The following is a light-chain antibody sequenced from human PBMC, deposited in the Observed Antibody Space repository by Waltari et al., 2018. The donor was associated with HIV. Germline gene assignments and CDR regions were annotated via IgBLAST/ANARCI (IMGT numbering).Light chain of an antibody. CDR1: ALPNQD. J-gene: IGLJ2*01. V-gene: IGLV3-25*03. CDR3: QSTDSSGTYIL. Sequence: SYELTQQPSVSVSPGQTARITCSGDALPNQDVYWYRQKPGQAPVLVKYKDPEGPSGIPERFSGSRSGTTVTLTISGVQAEDEADYYCQSTDSSGTYILFGGGTQLTVL. CDR2: KDP.